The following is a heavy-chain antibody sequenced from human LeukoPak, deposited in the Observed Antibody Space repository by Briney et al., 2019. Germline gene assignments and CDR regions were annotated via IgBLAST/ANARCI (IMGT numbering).Heavy chain of an antibody. Sequence: AASVKVSCKASGGTFSSYTISWVRQAPGQGLEWMGRIIPILGIANYAQKFQGRVTITADESTSTAYMELSSLRSEDTAVYYCARVGQTHGFDYWGQGTLVTVSS. V-gene: IGHV1-69*02. J-gene: IGHJ4*02. CDR1: GGTFSSYT. CDR2: IIPILGIA. CDR3: ARVGQTHGFDY.